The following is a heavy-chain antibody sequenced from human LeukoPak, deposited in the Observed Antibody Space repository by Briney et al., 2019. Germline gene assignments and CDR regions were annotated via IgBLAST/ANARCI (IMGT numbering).Heavy chain of an antibody. CDR1: GFTFSNAW. Sequence: GGSLRLSCAAPGFTFSNAWMSWVRQAPGKGREWVGRIKIKTDGGTTDYAAPAKGRFTISRDDSKNTLYLQMNSLKTEDTAVYYCTTGEAFYGSRNGLDYWGQGTLVTVSS. V-gene: IGHV3-15*01. D-gene: IGHD3-10*01. J-gene: IGHJ4*02. CDR3: TTGEAFYGSRNGLDY. CDR2: IKIKTDGGTT.